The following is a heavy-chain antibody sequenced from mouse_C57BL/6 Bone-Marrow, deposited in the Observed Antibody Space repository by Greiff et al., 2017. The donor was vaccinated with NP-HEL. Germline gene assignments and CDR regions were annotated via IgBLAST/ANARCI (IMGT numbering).Heavy chain of an antibody. J-gene: IGHJ4*01. D-gene: IGHD1-1*01. CDR2: IDPEDGDT. CDR3: TTSGYYYGSSRYYAMDY. V-gene: IGHV14-1*01. CDR1: GFNIKDYY. Sequence: EVQLQQSGAELVRPGASVKLSCTASGFNIKDYYMHWVKQRPEQGLEWIGRIDPEDGDTEYAPKFQGKATMTADTSSNTAYLQLSSLTSEDTAVYYCTTSGYYYGSSRYYAMDYWGQGTSVTVSS.